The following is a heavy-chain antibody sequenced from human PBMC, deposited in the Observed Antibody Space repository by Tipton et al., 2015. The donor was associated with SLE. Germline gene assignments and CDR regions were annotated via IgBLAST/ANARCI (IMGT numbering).Heavy chain of an antibody. V-gene: IGHV3-43*01. CDR3: AKAEVYGGNSPFDY. CDR2: ISWDGGST. D-gene: IGHD4-23*01. J-gene: IGHJ4*02. CDR1: GFTFDDYT. Sequence: SLRLSCAASGFTFDDYTMHWVRQAPGKGLEWVSLISWDGGSTYYADSVKGRFTISRDNSKNSLYLQMNSLRTEDTALYYCAKAEVYGGNSPFDYWGQGTLVTVSS.